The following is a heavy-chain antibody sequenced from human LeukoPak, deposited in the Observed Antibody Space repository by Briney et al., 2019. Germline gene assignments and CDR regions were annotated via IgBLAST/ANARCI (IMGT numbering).Heavy chain of an antibody. V-gene: IGHV3-9*01. CDR3: AKGYDSSGHDAFDI. CDR2: ISWNSGSI. Sequence: GGSLRLSCAASGFTFDDYAMHWVRQAPGKGLEWVSGISWNSGSIGYADSVKGRFTISRDNAKNSLYLQMNSLRAEDTALYYCAKGYDSSGHDAFDIWGQGTMVTVSS. CDR1: GFTFDDYA. D-gene: IGHD3-22*01. J-gene: IGHJ3*02.